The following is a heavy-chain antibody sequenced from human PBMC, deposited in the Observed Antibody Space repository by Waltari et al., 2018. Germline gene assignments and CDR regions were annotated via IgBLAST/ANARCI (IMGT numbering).Heavy chain of an antibody. V-gene: IGHV3-23*01. CDR1: GFTFSSYA. CDR2: ISGSGGST. D-gene: IGHD3-10*01. CDR3: AKGQELLWFRELLNAFDI. Sequence: EVQLLESGGGLVQPGGSPRLSCAASGFTFSSYAMSWVRQAPGKGLEWVSAISGSGGSTYYADSVKGRFTISRDNSKNTLYLQMNSLRAEDTAVYYCAKGQELLWFRELLNAFDIWGQGTMVTVSS. J-gene: IGHJ3*02.